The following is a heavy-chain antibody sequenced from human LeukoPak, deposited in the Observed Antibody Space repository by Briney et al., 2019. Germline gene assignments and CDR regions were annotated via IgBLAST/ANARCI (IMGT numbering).Heavy chain of an antibody. J-gene: IGHJ4*02. CDR2: ISTYNGDT. D-gene: IGHD6-19*01. V-gene: IGHV1-18*04. CDR3: ARDPSNTSGRYIYFDS. CDR1: GYTFTSYY. Sequence: GASVKLSCKASGYTFTSYYLHWVRQAPGQGLEWMGWISTYNGDTDYAQNLQGRVTMTRDTSSTSAYMELRSLRSDDTAVYYCARDPSNTSGRYIYFDSWSQGTLVTVSS.